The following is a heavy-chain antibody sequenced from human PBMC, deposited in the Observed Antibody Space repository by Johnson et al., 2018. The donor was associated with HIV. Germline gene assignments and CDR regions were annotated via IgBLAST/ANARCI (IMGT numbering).Heavy chain of an antibody. J-gene: IGHJ3*02. D-gene: IGHD2-15*01. CDR3: ATGSLVVVGADGLLQLHDAFDI. Sequence: EQLVESGGGLVQPGGSLRLSCAASGFTFSSYAMSWVRQAPGKGLEWVSAISCSGGTTYYVDSVKGRFTISRDNAKNTLYVQMNGLRAEDSAVYYCATGSLVVVGADGLLQLHDAFDIWGRGTKVTVSS. V-gene: IGHV3-23*04. CDR1: GFTFSSYA. CDR2: ISCSGGTT.